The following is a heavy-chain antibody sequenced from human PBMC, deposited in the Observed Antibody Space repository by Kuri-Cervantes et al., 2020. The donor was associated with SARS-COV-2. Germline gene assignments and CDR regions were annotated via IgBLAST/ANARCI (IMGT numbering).Heavy chain of an antibody. D-gene: IGHD6-6*01. Sequence: SCTVPGGSISSGGYYWSWIRQPPGKGLEWIGYIYQSVSTYYNPSLKSRVTISVDRSKNQFSLKLSSVTDADTAVYYCARERRVYSSSRGAYYYYYMDVWGKGTTVTVSS. J-gene: IGHJ6*03. CDR1: GGSISSGGYY. CDR3: ARERRVYSSSRGAYYYYYMDV. CDR2: IYQSVST. V-gene: IGHV4-30-2*01.